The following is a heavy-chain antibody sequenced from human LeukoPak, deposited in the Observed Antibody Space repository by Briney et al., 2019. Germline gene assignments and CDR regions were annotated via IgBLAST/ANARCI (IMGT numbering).Heavy chain of an antibody. Sequence: PGGSLRLSCAASGFTFSSYSMNWVRQAPGKGLEWVSYISSSSSSIYYADSVKGRFTISRDNSKNTLYLQMSNLRADDTAVYYCAKGGGYRPTKYCFDYWGQGSLVSVSS. CDR1: GFTFSSYS. V-gene: IGHV3-48*01. J-gene: IGHJ4*02. D-gene: IGHD1-26*01. CDR3: AKGGGYRPTKYCFDY. CDR2: ISSSSSSI.